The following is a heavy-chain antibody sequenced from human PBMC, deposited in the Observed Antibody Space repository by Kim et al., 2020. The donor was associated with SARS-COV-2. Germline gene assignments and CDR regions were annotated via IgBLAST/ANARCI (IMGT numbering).Heavy chain of an antibody. D-gene: IGHD6-19*01. J-gene: IGHJ4*02. Sequence: SETLSLTCAVYGGSFSGYYWSWIRQPPGKGLEWIGEINHSGSTNYNPSLKSRVTISVDTAKNQFSLKLSSVTAADTAVYYCARGLWRHSSGWYGGLDYWGQGTLGTVSS. V-gene: IGHV4-34*01. CDR1: GGSFSGYY. CDR3: ARGLWRHSSGWYGGLDY. CDR2: INHSGST.